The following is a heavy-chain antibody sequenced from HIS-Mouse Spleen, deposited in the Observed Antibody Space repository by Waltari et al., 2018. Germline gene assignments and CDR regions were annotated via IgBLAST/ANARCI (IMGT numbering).Heavy chain of an antibody. V-gene: IGHV4-39*07. J-gene: IGHJ2*01. CDR2: IYYSGGT. CDR3: AREIPYSSSWYDWYFDL. CDR1: GGSISSSSYY. Sequence: QLQLQESGPGLVKPSETLSLTCTVSGGSISSSSYYWGWIRQPPGKGLEGIGSIYYSGGTDYNPSIKRRVTIAVDTSKNQFSLKLGSVTAADTAVYYCAREIPYSSSWYDWYFDLWGRGTLVTVSS. D-gene: IGHD6-13*01.